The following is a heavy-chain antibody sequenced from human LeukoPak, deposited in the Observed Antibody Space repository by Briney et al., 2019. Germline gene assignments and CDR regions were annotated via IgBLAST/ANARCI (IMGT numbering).Heavy chain of an antibody. J-gene: IGHJ6*02. CDR1: GFTFSSYG. CDR3: AKDRYPTAVTTNGMDV. CDR2: ILYDGARI. V-gene: IGHV3-30*02. Sequence: GGSLRLSCAGSGFTFSSYGIHWVRQAPGKGLEWVAKILYDGARIYYADSVKGRFTVSRGSSKNTLNLQMNSLRSEDTAVYYCAKDRYPTAVTTNGMDVWGQGTTVTVSS. D-gene: IGHD4-17*01.